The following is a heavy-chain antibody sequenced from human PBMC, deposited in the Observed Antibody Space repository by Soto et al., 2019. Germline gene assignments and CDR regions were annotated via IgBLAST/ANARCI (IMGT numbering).Heavy chain of an antibody. V-gene: IGHV3-21*01. CDR1: GFTFSSCS. CDR3: ARGIVVVTAIPDY. CDR2: ISSSSSYI. D-gene: IGHD2-21*02. J-gene: IGHJ4*02. Sequence: PGGSLRLSCAASGFTFSSCSMNWVRQAPGKGLEWVSSISSSSSYIYYADSVKGRFTISRDNAKNSLYLQMNSLRAEDTAVYYCARGIVVVTAIPDYWGQGTLVTVSS.